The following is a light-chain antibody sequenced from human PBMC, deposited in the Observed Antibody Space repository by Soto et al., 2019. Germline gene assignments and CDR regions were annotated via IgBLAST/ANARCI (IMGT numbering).Light chain of an antibody. Sequence: QSVLTQPASVSGSPGQSITISCTGTSSDVGGYNYVSWYQQHPGKAPKLMIYEVSNRPSGVTNRFSGSKSGNTASLTLSGLQAEDEADYYRSSYTSSGIDDVFGTGTKLTVL. CDR3: SSYTSSGIDDV. V-gene: IGLV2-14*01. J-gene: IGLJ1*01. CDR2: EVS. CDR1: SSDVGGYNY.